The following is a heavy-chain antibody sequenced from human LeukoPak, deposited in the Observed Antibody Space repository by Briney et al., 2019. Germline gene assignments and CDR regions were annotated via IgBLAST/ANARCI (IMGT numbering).Heavy chain of an antibody. J-gene: IGHJ4*02. CDR3: ARWLRYGYYFDY. V-gene: IGHV4-59*01. D-gene: IGHD5-12*01. CDR1: GGSISSYY. CDR2: IYYSGST. Sequence: SETLSLTCTVSGGSISSYYWSWIRQPPGKGLEWIGYIYYSGSTNYNPSPKSRVTISVDTSKNQFSLKLSSVTAADTAVYYCARWLRYGYYFDYWGQGTLVTVSS.